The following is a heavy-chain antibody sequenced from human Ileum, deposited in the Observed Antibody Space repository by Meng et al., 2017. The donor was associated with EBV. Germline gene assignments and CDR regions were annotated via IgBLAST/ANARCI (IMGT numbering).Heavy chain of an antibody. D-gene: IGHD3-22*01. V-gene: IGHV4-4*02. Sequence: GQLQGPVPGLVTPSAPLPLSAAVAGGSISRGDWWSWVRQPPGKGLEWIGETSHSGSTHYSPSLKSPVTLSLDKSKNQLSLKLNSVTAADTAVYYCSSIDYYRSDYWGQGTLVTVSS. J-gene: IGHJ4*02. CDR2: TSHSGST. CDR1: GGSISRGDW. CDR3: SSIDYYRSDY.